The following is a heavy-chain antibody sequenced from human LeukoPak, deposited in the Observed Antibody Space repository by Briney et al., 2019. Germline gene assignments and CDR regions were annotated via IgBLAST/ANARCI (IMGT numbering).Heavy chain of an antibody. J-gene: IGHJ4*02. CDR1: GFSLSTRGVG. D-gene: IGHD3-10*01. Sequence: SGPTLVKPTQTLTLTCTFSGFSLSTRGVGVGWIRQPPGKALEWLALIYWDDDQRYSPSLKSRLTITKDTSKNQVVLTMTNMDPVDTATYYCAQYGSGSRQSYYFDYWGQGTLVTVSS. CDR2: IYWDDDQ. V-gene: IGHV2-5*02. CDR3: AQYGSGSRQSYYFDY.